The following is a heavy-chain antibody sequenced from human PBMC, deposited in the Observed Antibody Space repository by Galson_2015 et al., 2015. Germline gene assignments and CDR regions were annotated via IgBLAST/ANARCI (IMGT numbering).Heavy chain of an antibody. CDR2: INPSGGST. CDR3: ARETVVVVAATYGMDV. Sequence: SVKVSCKASGYTFTSYYMHWVRQAPGQGLEWMGIINPSGGSTSYVQKFQGRVTMTRDTSTSTVYMELSSLRSEDTAVYYCARETVVVVAATYGMDVWGQGTTVTVSS. J-gene: IGHJ6*02. V-gene: IGHV1-46*01. CDR1: GYTFTSYY. D-gene: IGHD2-15*01.